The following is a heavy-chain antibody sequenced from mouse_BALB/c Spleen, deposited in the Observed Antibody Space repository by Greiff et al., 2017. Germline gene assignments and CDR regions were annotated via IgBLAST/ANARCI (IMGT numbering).Heavy chain of an antibody. Sequence: EVKVVESGGGLVQPGGSMKLSCVASGFTFSNYWMNWVRQSPEKGLEWVAEIRLKSNNYATHYAESVNGRFTISRDDSKSSVYLQMNNLRAEDTGIYYCTRRDLYAIDYWGQGTSVTVSS. CDR2: IRLKSNNYAT. CDR1: GFTFSNYW. CDR3: TRRDLYAIDY. J-gene: IGHJ4*01. V-gene: IGHV6-6*02.